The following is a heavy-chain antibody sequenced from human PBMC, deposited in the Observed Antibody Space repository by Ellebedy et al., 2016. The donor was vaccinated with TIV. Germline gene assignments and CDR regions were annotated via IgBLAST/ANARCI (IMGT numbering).Heavy chain of an antibody. CDR1: GFTFSSHW. Sequence: PGGSLRLSCVASGFTFSSHWLSWVRQAPGKGLEWVSNIKPGGSESYYADSVKGRFTISRDNAKNSLYLQINSLRAEDTAVYYCAMLHDYGDYRVWFDPWGQGTLVIVSS. CDR3: AMLHDYGDYRVWFDP. V-gene: IGHV3-7*01. CDR2: IKPGGSES. J-gene: IGHJ5*02. D-gene: IGHD4-17*01.